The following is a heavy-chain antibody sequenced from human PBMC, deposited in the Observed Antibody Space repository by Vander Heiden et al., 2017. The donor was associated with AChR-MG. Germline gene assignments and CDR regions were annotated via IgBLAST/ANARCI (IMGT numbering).Heavy chain of an antibody. D-gene: IGHD1-26*01. Sequence: QLQLQESGPGLVQPSETLSLTCTVSGGSISSSSYYRGWIRQPPGKGLEWIGSIYYSGSTYYNPSLKSRVTISVDTSKNQFSLKLSSVTAADTAVYYCARHGSYYDWYFDLWGRGTLVTVSS. V-gene: IGHV4-39*01. CDR3: ARHGSYYDWYFDL. CDR1: GGSISSSSYY. J-gene: IGHJ2*01. CDR2: IYYSGST.